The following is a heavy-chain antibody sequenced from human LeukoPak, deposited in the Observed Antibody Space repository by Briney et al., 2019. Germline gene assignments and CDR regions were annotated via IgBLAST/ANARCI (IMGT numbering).Heavy chain of an antibody. J-gene: IGHJ4*02. CDR3: ITPLPYSAQ. CDR1: GFTFSSYV. V-gene: IGHV3-15*01. CDR2: IKPKTDGETT. D-gene: IGHD2-21*01. Sequence: GGSLRLSCAASGFTFSSYVISWVRQAPGKGLEWVGRIKPKTDGETTEYAAPVKDRFSISRDDSKSMMYLQMNSLKTEDTAVYYCITPLPYSAQGGQGTLVTVSS.